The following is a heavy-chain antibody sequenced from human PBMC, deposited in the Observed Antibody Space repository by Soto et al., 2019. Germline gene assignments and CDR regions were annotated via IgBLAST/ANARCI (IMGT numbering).Heavy chain of an antibody. V-gene: IGHV1-3*01. CDR2: INAGYGNT. Sequence: ASVKVSCKASGYTFSSYAMHWVRQAPGQRLEWMGWINAGYGNTKSSQKLQDRVTISRXTXXXXAXMXLXXXXPDXTAVYYCARDSRFGAKSGYGYWCQVTLVTVSS. D-gene: IGHD5-12*01. CDR1: GYTFSSYA. CDR3: ARDSRFGAKSGYGY. J-gene: IGHJ4*02.